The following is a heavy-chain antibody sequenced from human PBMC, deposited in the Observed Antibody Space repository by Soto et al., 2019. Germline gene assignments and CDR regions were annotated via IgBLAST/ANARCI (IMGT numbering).Heavy chain of an antibody. CDR1: GGSIRNGNYY. Sequence: QVQLQESGPGLVKASQTLSLTCTVSGGSIRNGNYYWSWIRQLPGKGLEWSGNIYYIGTTSYNPSLKSRVIISIDTSKNLFSLELTSVLAADTAVYYCAKNETTRPWFDPWGQGTLVTVSS. CDR2: IYYIGTT. D-gene: IGHD1-1*01. J-gene: IGHJ5*02. V-gene: IGHV4-31*03. CDR3: AKNETTRPWFDP.